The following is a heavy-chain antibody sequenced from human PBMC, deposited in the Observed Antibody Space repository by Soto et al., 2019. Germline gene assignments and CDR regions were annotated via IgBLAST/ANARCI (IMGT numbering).Heavy chain of an antibody. D-gene: IGHD3-10*01. Sequence: PSETLSLTCTVSGGSISSYYWSWIRQSAGKGLEWIGRIYNGGNTQYNPSLKSRVTMSADTSKNQFSLRLNSVTAADTAVYYCARDGGDSYGLDVWGQGTTVTVSS. J-gene: IGHJ6*02. CDR2: IYNGGNT. CDR3: ARDGGDSYGLDV. CDR1: GGSISSYY. V-gene: IGHV4-4*07.